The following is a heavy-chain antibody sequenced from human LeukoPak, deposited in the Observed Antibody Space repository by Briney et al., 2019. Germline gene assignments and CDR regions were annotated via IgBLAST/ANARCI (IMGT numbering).Heavy chain of an antibody. Sequence: GGSLRLSCAASEFTFSSYWMSWVRQAPGKGLEWVANIKYDGSEKYYEDSVKGRLTISRDNAKNSLYLQINSLRAEDTALYYCVRVAGFFDFWGQGTLVTVSS. V-gene: IGHV3-7*01. CDR2: IKYDGSEK. CDR1: EFTFSSYW. CDR3: VRVAGFFDF. J-gene: IGHJ4*02. D-gene: IGHD3-10*01.